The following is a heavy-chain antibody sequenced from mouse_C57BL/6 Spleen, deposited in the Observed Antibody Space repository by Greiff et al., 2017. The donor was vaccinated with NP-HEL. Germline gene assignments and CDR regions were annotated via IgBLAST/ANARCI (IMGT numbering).Heavy chain of an antibody. D-gene: IGHD3-2*02. Sequence: EVQLQQSGPVLVKPGASVKMSCKASGYTFTDYYMNWVKQSHGKSLEWIGVINPYNGGTSYNQKFKGKATLTVDKSSSTAYMELNSLTSEDSAVYYCARTAQAYGFAYWGQGTLVTVSA. V-gene: IGHV1-19*01. J-gene: IGHJ3*01. CDR3: ARTAQAYGFAY. CDR1: GYTFTDYY. CDR2: INPYNGGT.